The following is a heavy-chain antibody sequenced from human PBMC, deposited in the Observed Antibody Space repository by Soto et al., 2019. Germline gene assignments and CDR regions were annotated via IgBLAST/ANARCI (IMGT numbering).Heavy chain of an antibody. CDR3: ARVWFGESSWFDP. V-gene: IGHV4-30-2*01. J-gene: IGHJ5*02. CDR2: ICHSGNT. Sequence: QLQLQESGSGLVKPSQTLSLTCTVSGGSITIGGYCWSWIRQPPGQGLEWIGYICHSGNTYYNPSPTSRVTPSLDRSKNQFSLNLSSVPAADTAVYYCARVWFGESSWFDPWGQGTLVTVSS. CDR1: GGSITIGGYC. D-gene: IGHD3-10*01.